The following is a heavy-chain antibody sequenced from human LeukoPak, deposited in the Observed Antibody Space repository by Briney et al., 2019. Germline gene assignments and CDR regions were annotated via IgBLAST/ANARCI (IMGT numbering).Heavy chain of an antibody. CDR3: ARGNGGGGNY. CDR1: GFPLTTYW. D-gene: IGHD1-1*01. Sequence: PGGSLRLSCAATGFPLTTYWMSWVRQAPGKGLEWVANINEDGYEKYYVGSVKGRFTISRDNAKNSLYLHMSGLRVEDTAVYYCARGNGGGGNYWGQGTLVTVSS. J-gene: IGHJ4*02. CDR2: INEDGYEK. V-gene: IGHV3-7*03.